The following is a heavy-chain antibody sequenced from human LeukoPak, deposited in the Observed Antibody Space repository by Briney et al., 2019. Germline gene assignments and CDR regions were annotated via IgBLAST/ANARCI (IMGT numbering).Heavy chain of an antibody. D-gene: IGHD6-19*01. V-gene: IGHV3-23*01. CDR1: GFTFSSYA. J-gene: IGHJ4*02. Sequence: PGGSLGLSCAASGFTFSSYAMSWVRQAPGKGLEWVSAISGSGGSTYYADSVKGRFTISRDNSRNTLYLQMNSLRADDTAVYYCCSGWSKYFFAYWGQGILVTVSS. CDR3: CSGWSKYFFAY. CDR2: ISGSGGST.